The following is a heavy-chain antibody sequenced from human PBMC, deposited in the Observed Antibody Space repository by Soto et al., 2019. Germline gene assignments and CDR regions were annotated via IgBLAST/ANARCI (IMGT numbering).Heavy chain of an antibody. CDR1: GGSISSYY. CDR2: IYYSGST. D-gene: IGHD5-12*01. V-gene: IGHV4-59*01. CDR3: ARTRDGYNPYHFDY. J-gene: IGHJ4*02. Sequence: PSETLSLTCTVSGGSISSYYWNWIRQPPGKGLEWIGYIYYSGSTNYSPSLKSRVTISVDTSKNQFSLKLSSVTAADTAVYYCARTRDGYNPYHFDYWGQGTLVTVSS.